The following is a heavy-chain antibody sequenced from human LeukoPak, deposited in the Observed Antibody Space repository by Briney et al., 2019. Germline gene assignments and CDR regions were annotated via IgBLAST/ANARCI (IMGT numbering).Heavy chain of an antibody. CDR3: TRGGGNYQGVDNWFDP. CDR1: RFTFSSYN. D-gene: IGHD1-7*01. Sequence: GGSLRLSCAASRFTFSSYNMNWVRQAPGKGLEWVSSISGSSTDIYYADSVKGRFTNSRDNANKSLYLQMNSLRADDTAVYFCTRGGGNYQGVDNWFDPWGQGTLVTVSS. J-gene: IGHJ5*02. V-gene: IGHV3-21*01. CDR2: ISGSSTDI.